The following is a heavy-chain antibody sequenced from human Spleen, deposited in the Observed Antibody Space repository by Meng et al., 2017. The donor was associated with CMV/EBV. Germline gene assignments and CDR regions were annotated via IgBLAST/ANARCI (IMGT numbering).Heavy chain of an antibody. V-gene: IGHV4-61*01. Sequence: GSLRLSCTVSGGSVSSTSYYWSWIRQPPGKGLEWIGNVYYTGSTNYNPSLKSRVTISLDTSKNQLSLKLNSLTSADTAVYFCARGRSCINGICYDDHNFFGPWGQGTLVTVSS. D-gene: IGHD2-8*01. CDR2: VYYTGST. CDR1: GGSVSSTSYY. J-gene: IGHJ5*02. CDR3: ARGRSCINGICYDDHNFFGP.